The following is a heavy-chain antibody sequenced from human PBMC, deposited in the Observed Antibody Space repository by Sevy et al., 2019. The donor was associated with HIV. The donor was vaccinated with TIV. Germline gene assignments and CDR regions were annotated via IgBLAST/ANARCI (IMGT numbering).Heavy chain of an antibody. J-gene: IGHJ4*02. D-gene: IGHD5-12*01. CDR1: GGSISSYY. CDR2: IYYSGST. Sequence: SETLSLTCTVSGGSISSYYWSWIRQPPGKGLEWIGYIYYSGSTNYNPSLKSRFTISVDTSKNQFSLKLSSVTAADTAVYYCARSGFEWLRFFDYWGQGTLVTVSS. CDR3: ARSGFEWLRFFDY. V-gene: IGHV4-59*12.